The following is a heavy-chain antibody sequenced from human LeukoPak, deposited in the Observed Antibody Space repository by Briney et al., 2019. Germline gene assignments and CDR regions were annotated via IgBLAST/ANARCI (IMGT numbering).Heavy chain of an antibody. J-gene: IGHJ3*02. CDR1: GGSISSSSYY. CDR3: ARPYSSGYRGAFDI. D-gene: IGHD6-19*01. CDR2: IYYNGST. V-gene: IGHV4-39*07. Sequence: SETLSLTCTVSGGSISSSSYYWGWIRQPPGKGLEWIGSIYYNGSTYCNPSLRIRVTISVDTSKNQFSLKLSSVTAADTAVYYCARPYSSGYRGAFDIWGQGTMVTVSS.